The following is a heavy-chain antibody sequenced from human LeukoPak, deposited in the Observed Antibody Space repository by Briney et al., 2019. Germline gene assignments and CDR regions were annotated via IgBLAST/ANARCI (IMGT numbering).Heavy chain of an antibody. V-gene: IGHV3-64*04. J-gene: IGHJ4*02. CDR2: ISNSGGST. CDR3: ARGGDSSYYGDY. Sequence: PGGSLRLSCAASGFTFSSYGMHWVRQAPGKGLEYVSAISNSGGSTYYADSVKGRFTISRDNSKNTLYLQMNSLRAEDTAVYYCARGGDSSYYGDYWGQGTLVTVSS. D-gene: IGHD3-22*01. CDR1: GFTFSSYG.